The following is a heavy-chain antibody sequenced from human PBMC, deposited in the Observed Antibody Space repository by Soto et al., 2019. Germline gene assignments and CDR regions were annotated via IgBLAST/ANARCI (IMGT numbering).Heavy chain of an antibody. V-gene: IGHV4-38-2*02. D-gene: IGHD2-15*01. J-gene: IGHJ3*01. CDR1: SYSINNDYF. CDR2: IYHGST. CDR3: ARRYCSGGNCYDAFDV. Sequence: SETLSLTCTVSSYSINNDYFWAWIRQPPGKGLEWLGTIYHGSTYYNPSLKSRVTISVDTSKNQFSLRLNSVTAADTAVYYCARRYCSGGNCYDAFDVWGQGTMVTVS.